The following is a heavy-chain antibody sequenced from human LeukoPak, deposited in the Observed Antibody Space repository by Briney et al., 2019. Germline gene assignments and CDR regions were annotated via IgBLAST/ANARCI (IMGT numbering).Heavy chain of an antibody. CDR2: IKQDGSEK. CDR3: ARRYYDNFDY. Sequence: GGSLRLSCAASGFTFSRYWMSWVRQAPGKGLEWVANIKQDGSEKYYVDSVRGRFTISRDNAKNSLYLQMNSLRAEDTAVYYCARRYYDNFDYWGQGTLVTVSS. V-gene: IGHV3-7*01. CDR1: GFTFSRYW. D-gene: IGHD3-22*01. J-gene: IGHJ4*02.